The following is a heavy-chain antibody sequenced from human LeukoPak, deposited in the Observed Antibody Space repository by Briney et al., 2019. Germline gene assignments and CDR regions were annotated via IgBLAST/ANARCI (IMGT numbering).Heavy chain of an antibody. CDR1: GYSFTTYG. J-gene: IGHJ4*02. CDR2: ISAYKGYT. V-gene: IGHV1-18*01. CDR3: ARDKNYDDNSGPKCYFDY. Sequence: GASVKVSCKASGYSFTTYGISWVRQAPGQGLEWMGLISAYKGYTDYAQKFQGRVTMTTDTSTSTAYMELGSLRSDDTAVYYCARDKNYDDNSGPKCYFDYWGQGTLVTVSS. D-gene: IGHD3-22*01.